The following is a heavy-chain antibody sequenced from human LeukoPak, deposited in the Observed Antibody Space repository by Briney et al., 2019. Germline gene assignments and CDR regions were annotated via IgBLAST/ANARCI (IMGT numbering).Heavy chain of an antibody. CDR2: IYTSGST. CDR3: ARDADIVVASEPYFDY. V-gene: IGHV4-4*07. J-gene: IGHJ4*02. D-gene: IGHD2-2*01. Sequence: SETLSLTCTVSGGSLSSYYWSWVRQPAGKGLEWIGRIYTSGSTNYNPSLTSRVTMSVDTSKNQFSLKLSSVTAADTAVYYCARDADIVVASEPYFDYWGQGTLVTASS. CDR1: GGSLSSYY.